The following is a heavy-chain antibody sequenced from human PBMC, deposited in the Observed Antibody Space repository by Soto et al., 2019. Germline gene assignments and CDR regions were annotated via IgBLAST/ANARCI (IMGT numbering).Heavy chain of an antibody. D-gene: IGHD2-2*01. V-gene: IGHV3-74*01. J-gene: IGHJ6*03. CDR3: ARDSSASRYYYYYMDV. CDR2: INSDGSST. CDR1: GFTFSSYW. Sequence: GGSLRLSCAASGFTFSSYWTHWVRQAPGKGLVWVSRINSDGSSTSYADSVKGRFTISRDNAKNTLYLQMNSLRAEDTAVYYCARDSSASRYYYYYMDVWGKGTTVTVSS.